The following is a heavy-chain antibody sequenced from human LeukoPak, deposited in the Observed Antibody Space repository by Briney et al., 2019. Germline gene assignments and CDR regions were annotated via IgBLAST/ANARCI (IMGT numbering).Heavy chain of an antibody. V-gene: IGHV4-59*08. J-gene: IGHJ4*02. CDR3: ARHVRIAVAGVSIDY. CDR1: GGSISSYY. D-gene: IGHD6-19*01. Sequence: PSETLSLTCSVSGGSISSYYWTWFRQPPGKGLEWIGYIYYSGSSTYYNPSLNSRVTISVDTSKNQISLKLSSVTAADTAVYYCARHVRIAVAGVSIDYWGQGTLVTVSS. CDR2: IYYSGSST.